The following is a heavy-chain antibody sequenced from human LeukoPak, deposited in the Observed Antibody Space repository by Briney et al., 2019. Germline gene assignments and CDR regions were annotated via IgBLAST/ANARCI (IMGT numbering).Heavy chain of an antibody. J-gene: IGHJ4*02. V-gene: IGHV3-53*01. Sequence: PGGSLRPSRAASGLTVSINYMSCVRQAPGKGLEWVSVIYSGGSTYYADSVKGRFTISKDNSKNTLYLQMNSLRAEDTAVYYCARGGGGQQLIDYWGQGTLVTVSS. CDR2: IYSGGST. CDR1: GLTVSINY. D-gene: IGHD5-24*01. CDR3: ARGGGGQQLIDY.